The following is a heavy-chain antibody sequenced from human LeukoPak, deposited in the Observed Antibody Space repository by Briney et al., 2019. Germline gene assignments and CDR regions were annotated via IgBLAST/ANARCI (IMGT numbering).Heavy chain of an antibody. V-gene: IGHV3-23*01. CDR3: AKAPLSGIAAAVLYHWFDP. J-gene: IGHJ5*02. CDR2: ISGSGGST. CDR1: GFTFSSYA. D-gene: IGHD6-13*01. Sequence: PGGSLRLSCAASGFTFSSYAMSWVRQAPGKGLEWVSAISGSGGSTYYADSVKGRFTISRDNSKDTLYLQMNSLRAEDTAVYYCAKAPLSGIAAAVLYHWFDPWGQGTLVTVSS.